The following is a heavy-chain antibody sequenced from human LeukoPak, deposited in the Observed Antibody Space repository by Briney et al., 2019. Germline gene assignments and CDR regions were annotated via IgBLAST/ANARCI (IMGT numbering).Heavy chain of an antibody. CDR2: IRSKANSYAT. CDR3: TGNYYGSGSYADFDY. V-gene: IGHV3-73*01. Sequence: RSGGSLRLSCAASGFTFSGSAMHWVRQASGKGLEWVGRIRSKANSYATAYAASVKGRFTISRDDSKNTAYLQMNSLKTEDTAVYYCTGNYYGSGSYADFDYWGQGTLVTVSS. J-gene: IGHJ4*02. CDR1: GFTFSGSA. D-gene: IGHD3-10*01.